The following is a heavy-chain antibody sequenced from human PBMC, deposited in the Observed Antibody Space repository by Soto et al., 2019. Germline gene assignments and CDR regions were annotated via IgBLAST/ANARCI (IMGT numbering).Heavy chain of an antibody. CDR3: VRIRYQLPSSVLWLDP. D-gene: IGHD3-16*01. Sequence: HPAALYIASAVYGGFLYESYWAWIRQPPGKGLEWIGEINHVGGTNYNPSLKSRVTMSVDTSQNQFSLRLISVTAADTAMYFCVRIRYQLPSSVLWLDPWGQGTPVTGFS. CDR1: GGFLYESY. CDR2: INHVGGT. V-gene: IGHV4-34*01. J-gene: IGHJ5*02.